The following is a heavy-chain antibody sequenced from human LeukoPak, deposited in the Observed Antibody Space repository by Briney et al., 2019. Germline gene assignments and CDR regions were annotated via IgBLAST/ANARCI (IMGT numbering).Heavy chain of an antibody. Sequence: PGGSLSLSCAASGFTLSTYVMTWVRQAPGKGLEWVGRTKTKADSYTTEYAASVTGRFSISRDDSKNSLYLQMNSLKTEDTAVYYCVKDSPNWTFDHWGQGTLVTVSS. CDR3: VKDSPNWTFDH. V-gene: IGHV3-72*01. J-gene: IGHJ4*02. D-gene: IGHD1-1*01. CDR1: GFTLSTYV. CDR2: TKTKADSYTT.